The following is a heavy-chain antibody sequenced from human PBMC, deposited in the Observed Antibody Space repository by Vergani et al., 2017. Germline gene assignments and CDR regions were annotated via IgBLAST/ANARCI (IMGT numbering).Heavy chain of an antibody. Sequence: QVQLVQSGAEVKKPGSSVKVSCKASGGTFSSYAISWVRQAPGQGLEWMGGIIPIFGTANYAQKFQGRVTITADESTSTAYMELSSLRSEDTAVYYCARDHDFWSGPSYAFDIGGQGTMVTVSS. CDR1: GGTFSSYA. D-gene: IGHD3-3*01. V-gene: IGHV1-69*01. CDR3: ARDHDFWSGPSYAFDI. J-gene: IGHJ3*02. CDR2: IIPIFGTA.